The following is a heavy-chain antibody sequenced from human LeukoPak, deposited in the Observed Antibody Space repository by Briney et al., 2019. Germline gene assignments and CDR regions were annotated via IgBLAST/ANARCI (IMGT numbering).Heavy chain of an antibody. V-gene: IGHV3-74*01. CDR3: ATGHSYGYDY. Sequence: GGSLRLSCAASGLTFSDFWMHWVRQPPGKGLVWVALVKGDGRTTIYADSVTGPFTISRDNAKNTLYLQMNSLRADDSGVYYCATGHSYGYDYWGQGVLVTVSS. D-gene: IGHD5-18*01. CDR1: GLTFSDFW. CDR2: VKGDGRTT. J-gene: IGHJ4*02.